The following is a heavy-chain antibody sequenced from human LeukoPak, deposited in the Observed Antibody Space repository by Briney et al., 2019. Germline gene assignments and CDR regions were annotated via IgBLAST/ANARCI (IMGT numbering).Heavy chain of an antibody. V-gene: IGHV3-21*01. J-gene: IGHJ4*02. CDR2: ISTSSTYM. D-gene: IGHD2-2*01. Sequence: TGGSLRLSCAASGFTFSTYSMNWVRQAPGKGLEWVSSISTSSTYMYYVDSVKGRFTISRDNAKNSLYLQVNSLRAEDTAVYYCAKARNCDSASCYGVGDFWGQGTLVTVSS. CDR1: GFTFSTYS. CDR3: AKARNCDSASCYGVGDF.